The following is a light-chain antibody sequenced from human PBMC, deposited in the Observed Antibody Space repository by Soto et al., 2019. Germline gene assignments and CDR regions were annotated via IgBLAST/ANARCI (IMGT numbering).Light chain of an antibody. V-gene: IGLV1-44*01. Sequence: QSVLTQPPSASGTPGQRVSISCSGGSSNIGSTAVDWYQQVPGMAPKLLIYSNDQWPSGVPDRFSGSKSGTSGSLVISGLQAEDEADYFCATWDYDLNGVVFGGGTQLTVL. CDR3: ATWDYDLNGVV. CDR2: SND. CDR1: SSNIGSTA. J-gene: IGLJ2*01.